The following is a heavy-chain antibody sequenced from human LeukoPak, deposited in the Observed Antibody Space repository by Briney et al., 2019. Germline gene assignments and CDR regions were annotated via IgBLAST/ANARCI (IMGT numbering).Heavy chain of an antibody. Sequence: NPSETLSLTCTISGGSISSSSEYCGWIRQPPGKGLEWIGNIYYSGTTYYNPSLKSRVTISVDTCKSQFSLKLSSVTAADTAVYYCARPYGGNPGYFDYWGQGTLVTVSS. D-gene: IGHD4-23*01. J-gene: IGHJ4*02. V-gene: IGHV4-39*01. CDR3: ARPYGGNPGYFDY. CDR1: GGSISSSSEY. CDR2: IYYSGTT.